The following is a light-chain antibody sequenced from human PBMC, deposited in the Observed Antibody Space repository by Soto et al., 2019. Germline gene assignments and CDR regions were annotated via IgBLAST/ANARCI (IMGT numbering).Light chain of an antibody. CDR1: SSTIGSKT. CDR3: AAWNDSLNGVV. Sequence: QSVLTQPPSASGTPGQRVTISYSGSSSTIGSKTLNWYQHLPGSAPKLLIYTTNQRPSGVPDRFSGSKSGTSASLAISGLQPEDEADYYCAAWNDSLNGVVFGGGTKLTVL. J-gene: IGLJ3*02. CDR2: TTN. V-gene: IGLV1-44*01.